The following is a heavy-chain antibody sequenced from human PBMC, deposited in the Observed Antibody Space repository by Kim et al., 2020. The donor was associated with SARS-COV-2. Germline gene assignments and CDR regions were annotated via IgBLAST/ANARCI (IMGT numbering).Heavy chain of an antibody. Sequence: GESLKISCKGSGYSFTSYWIGWVRQMPGKGLEWMGIIYPGDSDTRYSPSFQGQVTISADKSISTAYLQWSSLKASDTAMYYCARVRVVVVVAANWEFDYWGQGTLVTVSS. CDR2: IYPGDSDT. V-gene: IGHV5-51*01. CDR3: ARVRVVVVVAANWEFDY. D-gene: IGHD2-15*01. J-gene: IGHJ4*02. CDR1: GYSFTSYW.